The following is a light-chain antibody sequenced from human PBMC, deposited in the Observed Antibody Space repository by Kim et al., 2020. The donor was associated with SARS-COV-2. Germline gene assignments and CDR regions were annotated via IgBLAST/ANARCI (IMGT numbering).Light chain of an antibody. J-gene: IGLJ2*01. CDR1: NSGSKN. CDR2: RDS. CDR3: QVWDSSNVV. Sequence: VALGQTARITCGGNNSGSKNVHWYQPKPGQAPVLVIYRDSNRPSGIPERFSGSNSGNTATLTMSRAQAGDEADYYCQVWDSSNVVFGGGTQLTVL. V-gene: IGLV3-9*01.